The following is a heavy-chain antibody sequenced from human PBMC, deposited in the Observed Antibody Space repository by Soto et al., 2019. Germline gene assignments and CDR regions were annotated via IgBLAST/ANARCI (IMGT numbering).Heavy chain of an antibody. D-gene: IGHD6-19*01. CDR2: ISSSGSTI. Sequence: GGSLRLSCAASGFTFSDYYMSWIRQAPGKGLEWVSYISSSGSTIYYADSVRGRFTISRDSAKNSLYLQMNSLRAEDTAVYYCARPKSRGWSWLFDYWGQGTLVTVSS. CDR1: GFTFSDYY. J-gene: IGHJ4*02. CDR3: ARPKSRGWSWLFDY. V-gene: IGHV3-11*01.